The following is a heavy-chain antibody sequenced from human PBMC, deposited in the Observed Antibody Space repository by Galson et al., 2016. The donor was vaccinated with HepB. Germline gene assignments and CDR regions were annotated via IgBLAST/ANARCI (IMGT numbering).Heavy chain of an antibody. CDR2: ISYAELKT. D-gene: IGHD3-3*01. V-gene: IGHV3-30*18. Sequence: SLRLSCAASGFSFDSYGMHWVRQAPGKRLEWVAVISYAELKTDYADSVQGRFTISRDNSNKTLFLHMASLSPEDTALYFCAKSAMECLPLPRPLDFWGQGALVTVSS. CDR1: GFSFDSYG. J-gene: IGHJ4*02. CDR3: AKSAMECLPLPRPLDF.